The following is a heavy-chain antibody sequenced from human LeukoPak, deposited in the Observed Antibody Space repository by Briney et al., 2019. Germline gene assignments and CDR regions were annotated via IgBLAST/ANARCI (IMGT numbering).Heavy chain of an antibody. CDR3: ARDHGYGDYGGVDNWFDP. CDR2: INTNTGNP. Sequence: ASVKVSCKASGGTFSSYAISWVRQAPGQGLEWMGWINTNTGNPTYAQGFTGRFVFSLDTSVSTAYLQISSLKAEDTAVYYCARDHGYGDYGGVDNWFDPWGQGTLVTVSS. CDR1: GGTFSSYA. J-gene: IGHJ5*02. V-gene: IGHV7-4-1*02. D-gene: IGHD4-17*01.